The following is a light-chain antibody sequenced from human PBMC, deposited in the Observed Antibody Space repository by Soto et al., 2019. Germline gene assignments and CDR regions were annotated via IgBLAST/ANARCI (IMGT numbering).Light chain of an antibody. CDR3: QVWDSGSAHVL. CDR2: SDT. V-gene: IGLV3-21*01. J-gene: IGLJ2*01. CDR1: NIGSKG. Sequence: SYELTQPPSVSVAPGETARISCGGNNIGSKGVHWYQQKPGQAPVLVIYSDTDLPPVIPERFSGSNSANMATLTISRVEAGDDVDYYCQVWDSGSAHVLFGGGTQPTVL.